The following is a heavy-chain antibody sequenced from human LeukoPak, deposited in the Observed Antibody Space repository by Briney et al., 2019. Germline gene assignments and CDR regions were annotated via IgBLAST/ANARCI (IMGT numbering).Heavy chain of an antibody. V-gene: IGHV4-59*08. J-gene: IGHJ4*02. Sequence: PSETLSLTCTASGGSISNYYWSWIRQPPGKGLEWIGYIYYSGSTNYNPSLKSRVTISIDTSKNQFSLKLRSVTAADTAVYYCARTGRVFSPPEGYFDYWGQGTLVTVSS. CDR3: ARTGRVFSPPEGYFDY. CDR1: GGSISNYY. CDR2: IYYSGST. D-gene: IGHD5-24*01.